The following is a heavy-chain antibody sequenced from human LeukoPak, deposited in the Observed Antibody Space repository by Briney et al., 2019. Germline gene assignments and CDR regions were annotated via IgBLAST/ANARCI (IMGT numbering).Heavy chain of an antibody. CDR1: GYTFTSYG. Sequence: WASVKVSCKTSGYTFTSYGISWVRQAPGQGLEWMGWISAYNGNTNYAQKLQGRVTMTTDTSTSTAYMELRSLRSDDTAVYYCARGRRHYYDSSGYYYYWGQGTLVTVSS. V-gene: IGHV1-18*01. J-gene: IGHJ4*02. CDR2: ISAYNGNT. D-gene: IGHD3-22*01. CDR3: ARGRRHYYDSSGYYYY.